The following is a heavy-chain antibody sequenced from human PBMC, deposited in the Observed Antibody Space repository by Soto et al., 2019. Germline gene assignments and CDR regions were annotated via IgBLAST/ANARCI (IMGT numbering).Heavy chain of an antibody. CDR1: GFTFSSYP. CDR3: AALDTAMVKTAGY. CDR2: ISNNGLST. V-gene: IGHV3-64*04. D-gene: IGHD5-18*01. Sequence: PGGSLRLSCSASGFTFSSYPMHWVRQAPGKTLEYVSSISNNGLSTYYVDSVKGRFTISRDNAKNSLYLQMNSLRAEDTAVYYCAALDTAMVKTAGYWGQGTLVTVSS. J-gene: IGHJ4*02.